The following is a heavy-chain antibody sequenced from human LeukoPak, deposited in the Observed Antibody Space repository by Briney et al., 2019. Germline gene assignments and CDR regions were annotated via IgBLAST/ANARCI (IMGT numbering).Heavy chain of an antibody. D-gene: IGHD3-3*01. V-gene: IGHV4-28*03. Sequence: YYSGSTYYNPSFRSRVTMSVATSKSHFSLQLTSVTAADTAVYYCARASMIPDFLGGGTNWFDPWGQGTLVIVSS. CDR2: YYSGST. CDR3: ARASMIPDFLGGGTNWFDP. J-gene: IGHJ5*02.